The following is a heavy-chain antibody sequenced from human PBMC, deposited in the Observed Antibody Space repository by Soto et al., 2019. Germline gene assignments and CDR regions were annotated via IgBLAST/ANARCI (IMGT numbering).Heavy chain of an antibody. Sequence: EVQLLESGGGLVQPGGSLRLSCAASGFTFSNYAMTWVRQAPGKGLEWVSVITGSGGGTYFVDSVKGRFTISRDNSKNTVYLQRNSVRAEDTSVYECADRALTAAGFDYWGQGTLVTVSS. CDR1: GFTFSNYA. D-gene: IGHD6-13*01. J-gene: IGHJ4*02. CDR3: ADRALTAAGFDY. V-gene: IGHV3-23*01. CDR2: ITGSGGGT.